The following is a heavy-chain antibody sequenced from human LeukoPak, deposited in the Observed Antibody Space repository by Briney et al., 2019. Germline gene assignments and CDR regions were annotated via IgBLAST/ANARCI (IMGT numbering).Heavy chain of an antibody. CDR2: DYCGGNT. CDR1: GFSVTTDSYC. Sequence: PSETLSLTCTVSGFSVTTDSYCWGWVRQPPGKGLEWIGYDYCGGNTNYDPSLKRRVTISVDTSKNQFSLTLTSVTAADTAVYFCARDHFGSLDSWGQGILVTVSS. V-gene: IGHV4-61*01. D-gene: IGHD3-10*01. CDR3: ARDHFGSLDS. J-gene: IGHJ4*02.